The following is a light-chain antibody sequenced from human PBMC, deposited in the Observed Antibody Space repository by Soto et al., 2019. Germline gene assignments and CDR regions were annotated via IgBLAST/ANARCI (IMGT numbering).Light chain of an antibody. CDR3: QQRHWPRNT. Sequence: EIVLTQSPATLSLSPGERATLSCRASQSVSRHLAWYQQKPGQAPRLLIYDISYRDTGIPARFSGSGSGTDFPLTISSLEPEDSAVYCCQQRHWPRNTFGQGTKLEIK. CDR2: DIS. CDR1: QSVSRH. J-gene: IGKJ2*01. V-gene: IGKV3-11*01.